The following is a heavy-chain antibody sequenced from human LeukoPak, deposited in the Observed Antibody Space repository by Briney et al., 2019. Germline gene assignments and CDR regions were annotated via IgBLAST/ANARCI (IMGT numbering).Heavy chain of an antibody. J-gene: IGHJ4*02. CDR3: ARSGSIAARFDY. CDR2: IIPIFGTA. Sequence: SVKVSCKASGGTFSSYAISWVRQAPGQGLEWMGRIIPIFGTANYAQKFQGRVTITTDESSSTAYMELSSLRSEDTAVYYCARSGSIAARFDYWGQGTLVTVSS. V-gene: IGHV1-69*05. CDR1: GGTFSSYA. D-gene: IGHD6-6*01.